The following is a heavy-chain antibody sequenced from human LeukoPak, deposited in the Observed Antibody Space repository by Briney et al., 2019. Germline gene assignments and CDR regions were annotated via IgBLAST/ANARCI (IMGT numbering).Heavy chain of an antibody. V-gene: IGHV4-34*01. CDR3: ARDRRYYDSSGNIRGFDY. D-gene: IGHD3-22*01. CDR1: GGSFSGYY. J-gene: IGHJ4*02. Sequence: ESSETLSLTCAVYGGSFSGYYWSWIRQPPGKGLEWIGEINHSGSTNYNPSLKSRVTISVDTSKNQFSLKLSSVTAADTAVYYCARDRRYYDSSGNIRGFDYWGQGTLVTVSS. CDR2: INHSGST.